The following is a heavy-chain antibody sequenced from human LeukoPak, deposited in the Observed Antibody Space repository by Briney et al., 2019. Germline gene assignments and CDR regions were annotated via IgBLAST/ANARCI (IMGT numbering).Heavy chain of an antibody. CDR1: GFTGSSHY. CDR2: IYSGGST. J-gene: IGHJ5*02. V-gene: IGHV3-66*01. D-gene: IGHD5-24*01. Sequence: GGSLRLSCAASGFTGSSHYMSWVRQAPGKGLEWVSVIYSGGSTYYADSVKGRFTISRDNSKNTLYLQMNSLRAEDTAVYYCARGVHYKWGANYAPEGFDPWGQGTLVTVSS. CDR3: ARGVHYKWGANYAPEGFDP.